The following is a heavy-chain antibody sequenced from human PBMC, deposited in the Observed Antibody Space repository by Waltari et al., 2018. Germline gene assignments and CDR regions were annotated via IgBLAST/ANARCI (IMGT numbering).Heavy chain of an antibody. J-gene: IGHJ4*02. CDR2: IKQDGSEK. CDR1: GLTFSNYL. Sequence: EVQLVESGGGLVQPGGSLRLSGAASGLTFSNYLMTWVRQAPGKGLEWVANIKQDGSEKYYVDSVKGRFTISRDNAKNSLYPQMNSLRAEDTAVYYCARGRATNDYWGQGTLVTVSS. V-gene: IGHV3-7*01. CDR3: ARGRATNDY.